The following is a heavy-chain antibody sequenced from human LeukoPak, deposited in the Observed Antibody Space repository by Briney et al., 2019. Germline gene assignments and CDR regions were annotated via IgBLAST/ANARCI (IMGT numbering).Heavy chain of an antibody. CDR3: ARDQSIAARPGYYYMDV. D-gene: IGHD6-6*01. Sequence: SETLSLTCTVSGGSISSYYWSWIRQPPGKGLEWIGYLYYSGSTNYNPSLKSRVTISVDTSKNQFSLKLSSVTAADTAVYYCARDQSIAARPGYYYMDVWGKGTTVTVSS. CDR1: GGSISSYY. V-gene: IGHV4-59*01. CDR2: LYYSGST. J-gene: IGHJ6*03.